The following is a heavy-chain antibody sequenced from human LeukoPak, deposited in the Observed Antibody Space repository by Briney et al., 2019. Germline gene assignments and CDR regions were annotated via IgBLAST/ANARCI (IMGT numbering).Heavy chain of an antibody. CDR1: GGSFSGDF. CDR2: INHGGST. J-gene: IGHJ4*02. V-gene: IGHV4-34*01. CDR3: ARRGSGWSD. Sequence: SSETLSLTCAVYGGSFSGDFWSWIRQSPGKGLEWIGEINHGGSTTYNPSLQSRVTMSVDTSTNQISLKMTSVTAADTAIYYCARRGSGWSDWGQGTRVTVSS. D-gene: IGHD6-19*01.